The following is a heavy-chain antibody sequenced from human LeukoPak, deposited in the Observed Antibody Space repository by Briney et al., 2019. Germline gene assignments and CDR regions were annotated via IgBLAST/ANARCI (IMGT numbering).Heavy chain of an antibody. CDR1: GFTFSSYS. Sequence: GGSLRLSCAASGFTFSSYSMNWVRQAPGKGLEWVSSISSSSSYIYYADSVKGRFTISRDNAKNSLYLQMNSLRAKNTAVYYCARDQNNWNEKDYWGQGTLVTVSS. CDR3: ARDQNNWNEKDY. CDR2: ISSSSSYI. D-gene: IGHD1-1*01. J-gene: IGHJ4*02. V-gene: IGHV3-21*01.